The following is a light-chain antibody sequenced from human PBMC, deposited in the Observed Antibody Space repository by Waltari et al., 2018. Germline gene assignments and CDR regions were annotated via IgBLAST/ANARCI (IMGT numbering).Light chain of an antibody. J-gene: IGKJ3*01. V-gene: IGKV2-28*01. CDR3: MQALETIFT. CDR1: QSLLTSNGYTY. CDR2: LGS. Sequence: IVMTQSPLSLSVIPGEPASISCRSSQSLLTSNGYTYLDWYLLMPGQSPQLLIYLGSYRASGVPDRFSGRVSGTDFTLKISRVEADDVGVYYGMQALETIFTFGPGTKVDI.